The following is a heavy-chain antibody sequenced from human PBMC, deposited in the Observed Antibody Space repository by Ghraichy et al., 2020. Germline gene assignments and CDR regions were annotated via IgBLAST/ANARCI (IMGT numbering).Heavy chain of an antibody. Sequence: GGSLRLSCAASGFSLSSHSINWVRQAPGRGLEWVSLISNTRSDTYYAGSVKGRFTISRDNAQNSVYLQLNSLRVEDTAVYYCARDSERGMGPNFDYWGQGPLVTVSS. CDR2: ISNTRSDT. V-gene: IGHV3-21*01. D-gene: IGHD1-14*01. CDR3: ARDSERGMGPNFDY. CDR1: GFSLSSHS. J-gene: IGHJ4*02.